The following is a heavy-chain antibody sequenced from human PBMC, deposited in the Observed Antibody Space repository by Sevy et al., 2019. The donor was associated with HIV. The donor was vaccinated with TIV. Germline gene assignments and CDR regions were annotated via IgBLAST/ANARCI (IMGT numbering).Heavy chain of an antibody. CDR2: IKADGSDK. D-gene: IGHD3-16*01. V-gene: IGHV3-7*01. J-gene: IGHJ4*02. CDR1: GFTFSANW. Sequence: GGSLRLSCAASGFTFSANWMNWVRQAPGKGLEWVANIKADGSDKNYVDSVEGRFTIPRDNAKNLLFLQMNSLRVEDTAVYYCAHETFGRFESWGQGTLVTVSS. CDR3: AHETFGRFES.